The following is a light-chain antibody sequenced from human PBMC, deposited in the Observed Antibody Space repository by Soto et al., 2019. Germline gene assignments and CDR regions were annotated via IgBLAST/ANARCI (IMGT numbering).Light chain of an antibody. V-gene: IGLV1-40*01. J-gene: IGLJ1*01. Sequence: SVLTQPPSVSGAPGQRVTVSCSGSSSNIGAGYDVNWYRQLPGTAPKLLIYGNSDRPSGVPDRFSGSKSGTSASLAITGLQAENEADYFCHSYDRSLRTYVFGTWTKVAVL. CDR1: SSNIGAGYD. CDR3: HSYDRSLRTYV. CDR2: GNS.